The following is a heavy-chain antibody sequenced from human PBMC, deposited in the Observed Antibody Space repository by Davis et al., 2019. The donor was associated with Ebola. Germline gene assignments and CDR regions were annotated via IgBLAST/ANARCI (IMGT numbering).Heavy chain of an antibody. V-gene: IGHV1-8*01. CDR1: GYTFTSYD. J-gene: IGHJ5*02. CDR3: ARGRTSRSWFDP. CDR2: MNPNSGNT. Sequence: ASVKVSCKASGYTFTSYDINWVRQATGQGLEWMGWMNPNSGNTGYAQKFQGRVTMTRNTSISTAYMELSSLTSEDTAVYYCARGRTSRSWFDPWGQGTLVTVSS.